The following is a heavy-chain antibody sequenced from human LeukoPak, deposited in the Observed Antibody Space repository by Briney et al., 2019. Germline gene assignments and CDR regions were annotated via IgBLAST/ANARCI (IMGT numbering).Heavy chain of an antibody. CDR3: ARAPWGRSDFWSGHPYYFDY. CDR2: IYYSGST. D-gene: IGHD3-3*01. V-gene: IGHV4-59*01. CDR1: GGSIGSYY. J-gene: IGHJ4*02. Sequence: PSETLSLTCTVSGGSIGSYYWNWIRQPPGKGLEWIGYIYYSGSTNHNPSLKSRVTISVDTSKNQFSLKLSSVTAADTAVYYCARAPWGRSDFWSGHPYYFDYWGQGTLVTVSS.